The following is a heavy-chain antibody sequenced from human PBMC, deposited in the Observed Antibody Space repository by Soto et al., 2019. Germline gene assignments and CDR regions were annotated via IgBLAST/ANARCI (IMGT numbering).Heavy chain of an antibody. D-gene: IGHD2-15*01. CDR2: ISSSSYI. CDR3: ARAGSGGSHCSY. CDR1: GFTFSSYS. Sequence: GGSLRLSCAASGFTFSSYSMNWVRQAPGKGLEWVSSISSSSYIYYADSVKGRFTISRDNAKNSLYLQMNGLRAEDTAVYYCARAGSGGSHCSYWGQGTLVTVSS. J-gene: IGHJ4*02. V-gene: IGHV3-21*01.